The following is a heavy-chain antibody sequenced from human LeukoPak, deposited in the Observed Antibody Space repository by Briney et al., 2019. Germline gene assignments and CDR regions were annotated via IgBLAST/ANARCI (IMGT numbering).Heavy chain of an antibody. CDR3: ARWVIVGARGTYYFDY. Sequence: GASVKVSCKASGYTFTSYYMHCVRQAPGQGLEWMGIINPSVGSTSYAQKFQGRVTMARDTSTSTVYMELSSLRSEDTAVYYCARWVIVGARGTYYFDYWGQGTLVTVSS. CDR2: INPSVGST. V-gene: IGHV1-46*01. D-gene: IGHD1-26*01. CDR1: GYTFTSYY. J-gene: IGHJ4*02.